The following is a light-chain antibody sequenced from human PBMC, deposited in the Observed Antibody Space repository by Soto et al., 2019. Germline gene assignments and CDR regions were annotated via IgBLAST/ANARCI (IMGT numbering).Light chain of an antibody. V-gene: IGLV2-14*01. J-gene: IGLJ1*01. CDR3: NSYTSSSTLEV. CDR2: EVS. Sequence: QSALTQPASVSGSPGQSITIACTGTSSDVGGYNYVSWYQQHPGKAPKLMIYEVSNRPSGVSNRFSGSKSGNTASLTISGLQADDEADYYFNSYTSSSTLEVFGTGTKLTVL. CDR1: SSDVGGYNY.